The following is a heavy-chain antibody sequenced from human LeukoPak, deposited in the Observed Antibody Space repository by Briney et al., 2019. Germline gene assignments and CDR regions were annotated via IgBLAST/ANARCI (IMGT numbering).Heavy chain of an antibody. CDR2: IDPNSGDT. J-gene: IGHJ4*02. Sequence: ASVKVSCKASGYTFTGYYMHWVRQAPGQGLEWMGWIDPNSGDTNYAQKFQGRVTMTRDTSISTAYMEVSSLRSDDTAVYYCAGLWFGDNFDYWGQGTLVTVSS. CDR1: GYTFTGYY. D-gene: IGHD3-10*01. CDR3: AGLWFGDNFDY. V-gene: IGHV1-2*02.